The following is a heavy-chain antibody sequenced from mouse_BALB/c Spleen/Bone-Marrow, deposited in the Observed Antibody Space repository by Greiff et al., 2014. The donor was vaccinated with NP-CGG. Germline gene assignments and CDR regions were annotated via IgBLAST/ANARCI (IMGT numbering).Heavy chain of an antibody. Sequence: EVQLQQSGAELVKPGASVKLSCTASSFNIKDTFMHWVKQRPEQGLEWIGRIDPANGDTKYDPKFQGKATITADTSSNTAYLQLSSLTSEDTAVYYCTKPAFYYGSSYWYFDVWGAGTTVTVSS. J-gene: IGHJ1*01. CDR3: TKPAFYYGSSYWYFDV. D-gene: IGHD1-1*01. CDR2: IDPANGDT. V-gene: IGHV14-3*02. CDR1: SFNIKDTF.